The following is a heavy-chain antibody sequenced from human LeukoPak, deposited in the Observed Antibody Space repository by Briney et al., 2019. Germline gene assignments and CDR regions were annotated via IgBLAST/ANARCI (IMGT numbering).Heavy chain of an antibody. Sequence: GGSLRLSCVASGFTFRTYSMNWVRQAPGKGLEWVSSISGSSTYIYYADSVKGRFTISRDNAKNSLFLQMNSLRAEDTAVYYCAKDSRGRVVVPAAHFDYWGQGTLVTVSS. V-gene: IGHV3-21*04. CDR1: GFTFRTYS. D-gene: IGHD2-2*01. J-gene: IGHJ4*02. CDR3: AKDSRGRVVVPAAHFDY. CDR2: ISGSSTYI.